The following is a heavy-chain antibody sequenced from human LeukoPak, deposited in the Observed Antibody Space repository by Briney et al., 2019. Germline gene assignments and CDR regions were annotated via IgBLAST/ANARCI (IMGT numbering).Heavy chain of an antibody. J-gene: IGHJ6*03. Sequence: PGRSLRLSCAASGFTYTKHAMHWVRQAPGKGLEWVAVISYDGSNKKYADSVKGRFTISRDNSKNTLYLQMNSLRAEDTAVYYCASLRYYDFWSGYENYYYMDVWGKGTTVTVSS. CDR3: ASLRYYDFWSGYENYYYMDV. CDR1: GFTYTKHA. CDR2: ISYDGSNK. V-gene: IGHV3-30*04. D-gene: IGHD3-3*01.